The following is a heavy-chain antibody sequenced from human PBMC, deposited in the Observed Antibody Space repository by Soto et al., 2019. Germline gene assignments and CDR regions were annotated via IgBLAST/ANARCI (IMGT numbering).Heavy chain of an antibody. CDR2: VHYTGTT. CDR1: GGSIGIFY. V-gene: IGHV4-59*01. J-gene: IGHJ4*02. D-gene: IGHD3-10*01. CDR3: ARRWSGTDY. Sequence: SETLSLTCSVSGGSIGIFYWNWIRQPPGKGLEWIGYVHYTGTTSYNPSLKSRVTISLDTSKNQFSLRLSSVTAADTAVYYCARRWSGTDYWGQGTLVTVSS.